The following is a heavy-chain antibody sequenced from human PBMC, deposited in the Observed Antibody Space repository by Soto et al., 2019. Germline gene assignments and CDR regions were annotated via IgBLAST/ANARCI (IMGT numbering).Heavy chain of an antibody. Sequence: QVQLQQWGAGLLKPSETLSLTCAVYGGSFSGYYWSWIRQPPGKGLEWIGEINHSGSTNYNPSLKSRFTISVDTSKNQFSLKLSSVTAADTAVYYCARGRAAMAYYYYYMDVWGKGTTVTVSS. D-gene: IGHD5-18*01. CDR1: GGSFSGYY. CDR3: ARGRAAMAYYYYYMDV. CDR2: INHSGST. J-gene: IGHJ6*03. V-gene: IGHV4-34*01.